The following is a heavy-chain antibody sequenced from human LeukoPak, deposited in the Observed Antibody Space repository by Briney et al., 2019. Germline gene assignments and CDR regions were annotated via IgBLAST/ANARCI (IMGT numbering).Heavy chain of an antibody. Sequence: GGPLRLSCAASGFTFRNYGMLWARQAPCKALEWVSYISSSSNTIYYADSVKGRFTISRDNSKSTLFLQMNSLRAEDTAVYYCALRGYGDFSPFDYWGQGTLVTVSS. CDR3: ALRGYGDFSPFDY. D-gene: IGHD4-17*01. CDR2: ISSSSNTI. J-gene: IGHJ4*02. CDR1: GFTFRNYG. V-gene: IGHV3-48*01.